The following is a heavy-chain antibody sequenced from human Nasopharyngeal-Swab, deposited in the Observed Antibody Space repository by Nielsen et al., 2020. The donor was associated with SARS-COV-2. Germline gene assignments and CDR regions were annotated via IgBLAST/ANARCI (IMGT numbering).Heavy chain of an antibody. V-gene: IGHV3-73*01. D-gene: IGHD3-16*01. Sequence: GESLKISCEASGFIFSGPAIHWVRQASGKGPEWVGRRRSKFDRHATAYGASVKGRFTISRDDSKNTAYLQMNSLKTEDTAVYYCIKNLDYGCYAFHIRGQGTKVTVSS. CDR3: IKNLDYGCYAFHI. J-gene: IGHJ3*02. CDR2: RRSKFDRHAT. CDR1: GFIFSGPA.